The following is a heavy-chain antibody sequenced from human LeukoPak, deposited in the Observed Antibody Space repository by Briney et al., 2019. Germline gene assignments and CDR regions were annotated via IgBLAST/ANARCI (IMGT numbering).Heavy chain of an antibody. CDR3: AKHDYGDPDAFDI. V-gene: IGHV3-23*01. Sequence: PGESLRLSCAASGFTFSSYAMSWVRQAPGKGLEWVSAISGSGGSTYYADSVKGRFTISRDNSKNTLYLQMNSLRAEDTAVYYCAKHDYGDPDAFDIWGQGTMVTVSS. CDR2: ISGSGGST. D-gene: IGHD4-17*01. CDR1: GFTFSSYA. J-gene: IGHJ3*02.